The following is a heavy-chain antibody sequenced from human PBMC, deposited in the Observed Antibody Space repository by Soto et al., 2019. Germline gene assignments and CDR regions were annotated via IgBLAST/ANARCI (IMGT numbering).Heavy chain of an antibody. CDR2: IYYSGST. CDR3: ARRPQDCSGGRCYLYFHH. D-gene: IGHD2-15*01. Sequence: QVQLQESGPGLVKPSQTLSLTCTVSGGSISSGDYYWSWIRQPPGKGLEWIGYIYYSGSTYYNPSLKSRVTISVDTSKNQFSLKLSSVPAADTAVYYCARRPQDCSGGRCYLYFHHWGQGTLVTVSS. J-gene: IGHJ1*01. V-gene: IGHV4-30-4*01. CDR1: GGSISSGDYY.